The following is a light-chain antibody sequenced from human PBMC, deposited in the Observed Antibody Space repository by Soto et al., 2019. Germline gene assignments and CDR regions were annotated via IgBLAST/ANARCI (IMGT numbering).Light chain of an antibody. CDR2: GAS. CDR1: QSVGTY. J-gene: IGKJ4*01. CDR3: QQYGNSPLT. Sequence: PGERATLPCRASQSVGTYLDWYQQKPGQAPRLLIYGASNRATGIPDRFSGSGSGTDFTLTISRLEPEDFAVYFCQQYGNSPLTFGGGTEVDIK. V-gene: IGKV3-20*01.